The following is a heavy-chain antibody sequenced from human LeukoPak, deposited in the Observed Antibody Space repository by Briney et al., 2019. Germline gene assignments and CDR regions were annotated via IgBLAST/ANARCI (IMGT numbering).Heavy chain of an antibody. CDR2: ITWDGGGT. D-gene: IGHD6-13*01. CDR1: GFTFDDYT. V-gene: IGHV3-43*01. Sequence: GGSLRLSCAASGFTFDDYTMHWVRQAPGKGLEWVSLITWDGGGTYYADSVKGRFTISRDNSKNSLYLQMNSLRAEDTAVYYCAKDHEAAAVDYWGQGTLVTVSS. J-gene: IGHJ4*02. CDR3: AKDHEAAAVDY.